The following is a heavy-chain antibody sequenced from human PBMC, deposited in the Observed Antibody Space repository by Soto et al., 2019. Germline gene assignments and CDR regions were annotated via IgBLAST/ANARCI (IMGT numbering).Heavy chain of an antibody. J-gene: IGHJ4*02. CDR3: AREVYYDFWSGFNTLPYDFDD. CDR2: ISDDGSNT. V-gene: IGHV3-30-3*01. CDR1: GFTFSRHT. D-gene: IGHD3-3*01. Sequence: QVQLVESGGGVVQPGMSLRLSCAASGFTFSRHTMHWVRQAPGKGLEWVAAISDDGSNTYYADSVKGRFTISRDNSKNTLYLQMNSLSSEDTAVHPCAREVYYDFWSGFNTLPYDFDDWGAGTLVTVSS.